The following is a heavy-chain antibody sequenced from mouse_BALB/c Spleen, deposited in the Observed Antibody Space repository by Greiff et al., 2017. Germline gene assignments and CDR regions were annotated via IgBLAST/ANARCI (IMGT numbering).Heavy chain of an antibody. CDR2: ISSGGSYT. Sequence: EVQVVESGGGLVKPGGSLKLSCAASGFTFSSYTMSWVRQTPEKMLEWVATISSGGSYTYYPDSVKGRFTISRDNAKNTLYLQMSSLKSEDTAMYYCTSTLLRLQYYFDYWGQGTTLTVSS. CDR3: TSTLLRLQYYFDY. CDR1: GFTFSSYT. D-gene: IGHD1-2*01. J-gene: IGHJ2*01. V-gene: IGHV5-6-4*01.